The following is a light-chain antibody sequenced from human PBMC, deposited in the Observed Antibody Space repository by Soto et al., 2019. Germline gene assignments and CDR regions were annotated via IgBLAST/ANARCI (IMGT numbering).Light chain of an antibody. CDR1: SSDVGSYNL. Sequence: QSALAQPASVSGSPGQSITISCTGTSSDVGSYNLVSWYQQHPGKAPKLMIYEGNKRPSGVSNRFSGSKSGNTASLTISGLQAEDEADYYCCSYAGSSTWGFGGATKLTVL. J-gene: IGLJ2*01. CDR3: CSYAGSSTWG. CDR2: EGN. V-gene: IGLV2-23*01.